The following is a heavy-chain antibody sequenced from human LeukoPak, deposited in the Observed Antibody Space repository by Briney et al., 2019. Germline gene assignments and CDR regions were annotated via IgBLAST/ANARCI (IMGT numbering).Heavy chain of an antibody. D-gene: IGHD6-19*01. Sequence: SETLSLTCAVHVGSFSGDYWNWIRQPPGKGLDWIGEINHSGSTNSNPSLKSRVTISVDRSKNQFSLKLSSVTAADTAVYYCARRPRYSSGWYYFDSWGQGTLVTVSS. CDR3: ARRPRYSSGWYYFDS. CDR1: VGSFSGDY. V-gene: IGHV4-34*01. J-gene: IGHJ4*02. CDR2: INHSGST.